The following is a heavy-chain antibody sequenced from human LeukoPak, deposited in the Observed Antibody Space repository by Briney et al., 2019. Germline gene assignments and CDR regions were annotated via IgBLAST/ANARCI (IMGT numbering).Heavy chain of an antibody. D-gene: IGHD2/OR15-2a*01. CDR1: GGSISTYY. CDR2: IHYSGNT. Sequence: SETLSLTCTVSGGSISTYYWYWIRQPPGKGLEWIGYIHYSGNTNYNPSLESRVTISLDTSKNQFSLNLRSVSAADAAVYYCARGFSPQEGSVWGQGTMVTVSS. V-gene: IGHV4-59*01. CDR3: ARGFSPQEGSV. J-gene: IGHJ3*01.